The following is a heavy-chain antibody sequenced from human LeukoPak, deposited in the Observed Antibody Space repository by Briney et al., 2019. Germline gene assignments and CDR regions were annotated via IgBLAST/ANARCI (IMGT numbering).Heavy chain of an antibody. CDR3: AREGNWNDGDYYYYMDV. Sequence: PSETLSLTCTVSGGSISSYYWSWIRQPAGKGLEWIGCIYTSGSTNYNPSLKSRVTMSVDTSKNQFSLKLSSVTAADTAVYYCAREGNWNDGDYYYYMDVWGKGTTVTVSS. CDR2: IYTSGST. V-gene: IGHV4-4*07. J-gene: IGHJ6*03. D-gene: IGHD1-1*01. CDR1: GGSISSYY.